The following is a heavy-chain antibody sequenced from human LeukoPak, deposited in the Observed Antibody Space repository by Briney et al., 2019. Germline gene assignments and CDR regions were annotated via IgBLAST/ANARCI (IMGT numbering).Heavy chain of an antibody. CDR1: GGSISSGDYY. D-gene: IGHD7-27*01. CDR2: IYYSGST. V-gene: IGHV4-30-4*01. CDR3: AREPDWGYYGMDV. J-gene: IGHJ6*02. Sequence: SQTLYLTCTVSGGSISSGDYYWSWIRQPPGKGLEWIGYIYYSGSTYYNPSLKSRVTISVDTSKNQFSLKLSSVTAADTAVYYCAREPDWGYYGMDVWGQGTTVTVSS.